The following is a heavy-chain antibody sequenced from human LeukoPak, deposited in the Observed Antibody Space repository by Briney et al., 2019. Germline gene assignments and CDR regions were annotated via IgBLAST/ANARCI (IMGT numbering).Heavy chain of an antibody. CDR2: INPNSGGT. Sequence: ASVKVSCKASGYTFTGYYMHWVRQAPGQGLEWMGWINPNSGGTNYAQKFQGRVTMTRDTSISTAYMELSRLRSDDTAVYYCARERPWLVHNWFDPWGQGTLVTVSS. J-gene: IGHJ5*02. CDR3: ARERPWLVHNWFDP. CDR1: GYTFTGYY. V-gene: IGHV1-2*02. D-gene: IGHD6-19*01.